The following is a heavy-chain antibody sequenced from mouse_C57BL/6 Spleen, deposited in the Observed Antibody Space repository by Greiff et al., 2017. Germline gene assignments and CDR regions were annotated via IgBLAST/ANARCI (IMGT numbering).Heavy chain of an antibody. CDR1: GFTFSSYA. Sequence: EVQGVESGGGLVKPGGSLKLSCAASGFTFSSYAMSWVRQTPEKRLEWVATISDGGSYTYYPDNVKGRFTISRDNAKNNLYLHMSNLKSEDAAMYYCAREDYDGYLFPFADWGQGTLVTVSA. CDR3: AREDYDGYLFPFAD. D-gene: IGHD2-3*01. V-gene: IGHV5-4*01. CDR2: ISDGGSYT. J-gene: IGHJ3*01.